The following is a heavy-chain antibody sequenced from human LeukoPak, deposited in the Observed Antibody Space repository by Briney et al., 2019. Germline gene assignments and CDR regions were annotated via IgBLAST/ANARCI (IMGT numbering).Heavy chain of an antibody. D-gene: IGHD6-13*01. CDR3: AKDRLMGSSWYYLDY. V-gene: IGHV3-23*01. CDR2: ISGSGGST. Sequence: GGSLRLSCAASGFTFSSYALSWVRQAPGKGLEWVSTISGSGGSTYYVDSVKGRFTISRDNSKNTLYLQMNSLRAEDTAVYYCAKDRLMGSSWYYLDYWGQGTLVTVSS. J-gene: IGHJ4*02. CDR1: GFTFSSYA.